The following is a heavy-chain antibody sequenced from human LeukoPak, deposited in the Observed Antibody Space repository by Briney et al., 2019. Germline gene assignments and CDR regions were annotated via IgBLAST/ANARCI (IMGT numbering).Heavy chain of an antibody. J-gene: IGHJ4*02. Sequence: GASVKVSCKASEYTFTGYYMHWVRQAPGQGLEWMGWINPNSGGTNYAQKFQGRVTMTRDTSISTAYMELSSLRSEDTAVYYCARGDTVVTEPFDYWGQGTLVTVSS. D-gene: IGHD4-23*01. CDR3: ARGDTVVTEPFDY. CDR2: INPNSGGT. CDR1: EYTFTGYY. V-gene: IGHV1-2*02.